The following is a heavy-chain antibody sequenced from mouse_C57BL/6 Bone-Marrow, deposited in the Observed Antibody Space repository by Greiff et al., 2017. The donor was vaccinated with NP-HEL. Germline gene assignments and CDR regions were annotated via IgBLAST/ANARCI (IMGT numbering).Heavy chain of an antibody. D-gene: IGHD1-1*01. CDR2: IYPGSGST. CDR3: ARILYGSDY. Sequence: QVQLQQPGAELVKPGASVTMSCKASGYTFTSYWITWVKQRPGQGLEWIGDIYPGSGSTNYNEKFKSKATLTVDTSSSPAYMQLSSLTSEDSAVYYCARILYGSDYWGQGTTLTVSS. J-gene: IGHJ2*01. CDR1: GYTFTSYW. V-gene: IGHV1-55*01.